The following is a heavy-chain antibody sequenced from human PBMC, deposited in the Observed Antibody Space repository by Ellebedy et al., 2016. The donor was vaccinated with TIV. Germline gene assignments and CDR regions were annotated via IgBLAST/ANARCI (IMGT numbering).Heavy chain of an antibody. V-gene: IGHV3-21*01. J-gene: IGHJ6*03. CDR1: GFTFSSYS. Sequence: GESLKISXAASGFTFSSYSMNWVRQAPGKGLEWVSSISFSSSYIYYADSVKGRFTISRDNAKNSLYLQMNSLRAEDTAVYYCARDHCNSTSCYYYYYYMDVWGKGTTVTVSS. CDR3: ARDHCNSTSCYYYYYYMDV. CDR2: ISFSSSYI. D-gene: IGHD2-2*01.